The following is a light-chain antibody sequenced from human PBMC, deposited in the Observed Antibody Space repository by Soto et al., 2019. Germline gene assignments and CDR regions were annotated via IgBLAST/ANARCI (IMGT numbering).Light chain of an antibody. Sequence: EIVLTQSPVTLSLSPGERATLSCRASQSVTTFLAWYQQKPGQAPRLLISDASKRATGIPARFSGSGSGPDFTLTLSSLEPEDFAVYYCQQRTNWPLTFGGGTKVEIK. CDR1: QSVTTF. V-gene: IGKV3-11*01. J-gene: IGKJ4*01. CDR2: DAS. CDR3: QQRTNWPLT.